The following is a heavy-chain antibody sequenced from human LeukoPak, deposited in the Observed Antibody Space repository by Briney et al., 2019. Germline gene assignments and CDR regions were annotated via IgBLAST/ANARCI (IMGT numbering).Heavy chain of an antibody. CDR1: GFTFSNYA. V-gene: IGHV3-23*01. J-gene: IGHJ4*02. CDR2: ILGSGDST. CDR3: ARATGNSGYYALDY. Sequence: GGSLRLSCAASGFTFSNYAMSWVRQAPGKGLEWVSGILGSGDSTYYADSVKGRFTIPRDNSKNILYLQTNGLRAEDTAVYYCARATGNSGYYALDYWGQGTLVTVSS. D-gene: IGHD3-22*01.